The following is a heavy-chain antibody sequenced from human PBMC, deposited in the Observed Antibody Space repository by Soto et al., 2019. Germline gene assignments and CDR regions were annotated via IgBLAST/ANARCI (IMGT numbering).Heavy chain of an antibody. D-gene: IGHD5-18*01. CDR1: GGTFSSYA. CDR2: IIPIFGTA. CDR3: ARVHGTAMVKGPVDY. V-gene: IGHV1-69*13. J-gene: IGHJ4*02. Sequence: ASVKVSCKASGGTFSSYAISWVRQAPGQGLEWMGGIIPIFGTANYAQKFQGRVTITADESTSTAYMELSSLRSEDTAVYYCARVHGTAMVKGPVDYWGQGTLVTVPQ.